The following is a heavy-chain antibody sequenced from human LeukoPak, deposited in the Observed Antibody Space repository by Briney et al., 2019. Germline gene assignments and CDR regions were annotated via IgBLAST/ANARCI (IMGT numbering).Heavy chain of an antibody. CDR3: AKVGLTP. CDR1: GYTFTDFY. J-gene: IGHJ5*02. Sequence: ASVRFSCKASGYTFTDFYIHWVRQAPGQGLEWMGWINPNSGGTKYSQKFQGRVTMTRVTSINTVYMELSGLTSDDTAVYYCAKVGLTPWGQGTLVVVSS. CDR2: INPNSGGT. V-gene: IGHV1-2*02.